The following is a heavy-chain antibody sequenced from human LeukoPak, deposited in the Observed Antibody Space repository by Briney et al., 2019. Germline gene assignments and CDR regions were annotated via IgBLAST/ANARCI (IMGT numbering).Heavy chain of an antibody. D-gene: IGHD2-2*01. Sequence: SETLSLTCTVSGGSLNNYYWSWIRQPPGKGLECIGYIFYTGSTNYNPSLKSRVTISVDTSKNQFSLKLSSVTAADTAVYYCARAHSSASIPGYYMDVWGKGTTVTVSS. CDR3: ARAHSSASIPGYYMDV. CDR2: IFYTGST. CDR1: GGSLNNYY. J-gene: IGHJ6*03. V-gene: IGHV4-59*01.